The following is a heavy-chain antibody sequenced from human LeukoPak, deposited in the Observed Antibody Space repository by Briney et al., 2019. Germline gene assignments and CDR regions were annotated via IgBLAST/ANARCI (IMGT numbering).Heavy chain of an antibody. V-gene: IGHV3-21*01. CDR3: ARDRYYDSSGSNWFDP. Sequence: GGSLRLSCAASGFTFSSYSMNWVRQAPGKGLEWVSSISCSSSYIYYADSVKGRFTISRDNAKNSLYLQMNSLRAEDTAVYYCARDRYYDSSGSNWFDPWGQGTLVTVSS. D-gene: IGHD3-22*01. CDR2: ISCSSSYI. J-gene: IGHJ5*02. CDR1: GFTFSSYS.